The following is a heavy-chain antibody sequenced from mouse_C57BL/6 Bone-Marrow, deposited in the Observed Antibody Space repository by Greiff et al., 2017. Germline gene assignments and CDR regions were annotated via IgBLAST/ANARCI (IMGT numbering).Heavy chain of an antibody. V-gene: IGHV1-64*01. CDR3: ARSHYYGSSYDWYCDV. Sequence: VQLQQPGAELVKPGASVKLSCKASGYTFTSYWMHWVKQRPGQGLEWIGMIHPNSGSTNYNEKFKSKATLTVDKSSSTAYMQLSSLTSEDSAVYYCARSHYYGSSYDWYCDVWGTGTTVTVSS. CDR2: IHPNSGST. D-gene: IGHD1-1*01. J-gene: IGHJ1*03. CDR1: GYTFTSYW.